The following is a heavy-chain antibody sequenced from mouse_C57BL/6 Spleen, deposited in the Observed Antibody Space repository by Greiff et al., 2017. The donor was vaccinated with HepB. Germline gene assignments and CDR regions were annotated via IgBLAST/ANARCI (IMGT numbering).Heavy chain of an antibody. CDR1: GYTFTSYW. Sequence: VQLQQPGAELVKPGASVKLSCKASGYTFTSYWMQWVKQRPGQGLEWIGEIDPSDSYTNYNQKFKGKATLTVDTSSSSAYMQLSSLTSEDSAVYYCHYYGSSYYFDYWGQGTTLTVSS. CDR3: HYYGSSYYFDY. V-gene: IGHV1-50*01. CDR2: IDPSDSYT. D-gene: IGHD1-1*01. J-gene: IGHJ2*01.